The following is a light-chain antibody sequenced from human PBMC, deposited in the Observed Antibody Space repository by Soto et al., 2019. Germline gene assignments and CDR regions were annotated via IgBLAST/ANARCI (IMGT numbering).Light chain of an antibody. CDR3: TSCTSSSTYV. J-gene: IGLJ1*01. CDR2: EVR. Sequence: QSALTQPASVSGSPGQSITISCTGTSSDVGGYNYVSWYQQHPGKAPKLLIYEVRHRPSGISNRFSGSKSGNTASLTISGLQAEDEADFYCTSCTSSSTYVFGTGTKLTVL. V-gene: IGLV2-14*01. CDR1: SSDVGGYNY.